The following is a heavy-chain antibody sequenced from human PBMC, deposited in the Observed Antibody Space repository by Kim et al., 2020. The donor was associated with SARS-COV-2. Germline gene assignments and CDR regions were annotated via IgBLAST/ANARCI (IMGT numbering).Heavy chain of an antibody. Sequence: SETLSLTCTVSGGSISSGGYYWSWIRQHPGKGLEWIGYIYYSGSTYYNPSLKSRVTISVDTSKNQFSLKLSSVTAADTAVYYCARDRTTLIITGTTRVMYYYGMDVWGQGTTVTVSS. CDR1: GGSISSGGYY. CDR3: ARDRTTLIITGTTRVMYYYGMDV. CDR2: IYYSGST. D-gene: IGHD1-20*01. J-gene: IGHJ6*02. V-gene: IGHV4-31*03.